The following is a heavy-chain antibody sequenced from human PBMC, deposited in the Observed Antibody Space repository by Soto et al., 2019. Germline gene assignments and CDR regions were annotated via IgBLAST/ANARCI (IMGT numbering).Heavy chain of an antibody. CDR3: ARRVVFWQRVQSSGHYGMDV. D-gene: IGHD6-13*01. Sequence: QLQLQESGPGLVKPSETLSLTCTVFGGSVSSGSYYWGWIRQPPGKGLEWIGSIYYRGNTNYNPSLKSRATISVDTSKNQFSLKLSSVTAADTAVYYCARRVVFWQRVQSSGHYGMDVWGQGTTVTVSS. V-gene: IGHV4-39*01. J-gene: IGHJ6*02. CDR1: GGSVSSGSYY. CDR2: IYYRGNT.